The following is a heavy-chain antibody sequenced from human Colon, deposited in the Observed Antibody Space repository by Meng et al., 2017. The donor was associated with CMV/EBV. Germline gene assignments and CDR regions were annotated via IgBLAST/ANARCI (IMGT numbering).Heavy chain of an antibody. CDR2: IRSDGGLT. Sequence: GESLKTPCAAFGFTFSNYAMHWVRQAPGKGLEWVAFIRSDGGLTYHADSIKGRITVSRDNSKNTVYLQMNSLTFDDTAVYYCAKDRPHILGLDPWGQGTLVTVSS. V-gene: IGHV3-30*02. CDR1: GFTFSNYA. J-gene: IGHJ5*02. CDR3: AKDRPHILGLDP. D-gene: IGHD2-15*01.